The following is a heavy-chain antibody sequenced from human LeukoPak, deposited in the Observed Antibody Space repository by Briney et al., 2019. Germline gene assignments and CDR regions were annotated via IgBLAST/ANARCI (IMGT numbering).Heavy chain of an antibody. Sequence: GGSLRLSCAASGFTVSSNYMSWVRQAPGKGLEWVSVIYSGGSTYYADSVKGRFTISRHNSKNTLYLQMNSLRAEDTAVYYCARAPPYSSGWYDYWGQGTLVTVSS. J-gene: IGHJ4*02. CDR1: GFTVSSNY. CDR3: ARAPPYSSGWYDY. CDR2: IYSGGST. D-gene: IGHD6-19*01. V-gene: IGHV3-53*04.